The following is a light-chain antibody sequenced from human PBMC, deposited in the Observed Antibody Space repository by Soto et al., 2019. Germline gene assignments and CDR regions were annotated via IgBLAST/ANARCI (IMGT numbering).Light chain of an antibody. Sequence: QCVLTQPPSMSAAPGQKVTISCSGSSSNIANNYVSWFQQLPGTAPKLLIYDNDQRLSGIPDRFSASKSGTSATLAITGLQTGDEAEYYCGTWDSSLSAYVFGTGTKVTV. V-gene: IGLV1-51*01. CDR2: DND. CDR1: SSNIANNY. CDR3: GTWDSSLSAYV. J-gene: IGLJ1*01.